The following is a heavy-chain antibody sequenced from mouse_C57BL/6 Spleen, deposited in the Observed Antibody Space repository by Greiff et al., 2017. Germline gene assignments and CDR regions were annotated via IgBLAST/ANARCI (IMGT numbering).Heavy chain of an antibody. CDR3: ARDYGSY. J-gene: IGHJ4*01. V-gene: IGHV1-59*01. Sequence: QVQLKQPGAELVRPGTSVKLSCKASGYTFTGYWMHWVKQRPGQGLEWIGVIDPSDSYTNYNQKFKGKATLTVDTSSSTAYMQLSSLTSENSAVYYCARDYGSYWGQGTSVTVSS. D-gene: IGHD2-1*01. CDR2: IDPSDSYT. CDR1: GYTFTGYW.